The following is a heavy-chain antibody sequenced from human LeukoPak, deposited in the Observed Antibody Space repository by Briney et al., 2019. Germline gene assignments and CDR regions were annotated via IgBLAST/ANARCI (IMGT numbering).Heavy chain of an antibody. CDR2: IRSKPNSYAT. CDR1: GFTFSGSA. V-gene: IGHV3-73*01. Sequence: PGRSLRLSCAASGFTFSGSALHWVRQASGEGLEWVGRIRSKPNSYATAYAASVKGRFTISRDDSKNTAYLQMNSLKTEDTAVYYCTRLSPITADAFDIWGQGTMVTVSS. CDR3: TRLSPITADAFDI. D-gene: IGHD5-12*01. J-gene: IGHJ3*02.